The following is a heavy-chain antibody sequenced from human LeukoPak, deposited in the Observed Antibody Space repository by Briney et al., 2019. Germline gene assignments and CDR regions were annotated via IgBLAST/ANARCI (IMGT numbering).Heavy chain of an antibody. J-gene: IGHJ3*02. V-gene: IGHV4-59*01. CDR3: ARALSSWPFDI. D-gene: IGHD1-26*01. CDR2: IYYSGST. CDR1: GGPIRSYY. Sequence: SETLSLTCTVSGGPIRSYYWSWVRQPPGKGLEYIGYIYYSGSTNYNPSLKSRVTISVDTSKNQFSLKLSSVTAADTAVYYCARALSSWPFDIWGQGTMVTVSS.